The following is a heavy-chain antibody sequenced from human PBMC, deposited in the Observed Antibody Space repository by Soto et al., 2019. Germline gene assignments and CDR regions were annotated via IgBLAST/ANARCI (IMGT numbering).Heavy chain of an antibody. Sequence: GGSVRLSCAASGFTFSSYSMNWVRQAPGKGLEWVSSISSSSSYIYYADSVKGRFTISRDNAKNSLYLQMNSLRAEDTAVYYRARVYSTGYYDGPFDYWGQGTLVTVSS. V-gene: IGHV3-21*01. CDR2: ISSSSSYI. D-gene: IGHD3-22*01. CDR1: GFTFSSYS. CDR3: ARVYSTGYYDGPFDY. J-gene: IGHJ4*02.